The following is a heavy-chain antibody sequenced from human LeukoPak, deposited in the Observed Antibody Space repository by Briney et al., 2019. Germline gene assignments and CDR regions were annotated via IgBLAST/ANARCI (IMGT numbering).Heavy chain of an antibody. D-gene: IGHD6-13*01. J-gene: IGHJ3*01. CDR1: GFTFRGSL. Sequence: PGGSLRLFCSASGFTFRGSLLDWVRQAPGKGLEWVAGSSSDGGEQYYADSVKGRFTFSRDNSKSTLVLQMSSLRPDDTAVYYCARESSSRRFVFDVWGQGTLVTVSS. V-gene: IGHV3-30*15. CDR3: ARESSSRRFVFDV. CDR2: SSSDGGEQ.